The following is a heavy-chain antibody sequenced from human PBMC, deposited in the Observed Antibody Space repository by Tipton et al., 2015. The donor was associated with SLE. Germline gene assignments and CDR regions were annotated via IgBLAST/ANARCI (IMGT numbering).Heavy chain of an antibody. V-gene: IGHV4-34*01. CDR2: IKSGRYT. J-gene: IGHJ1*01. D-gene: IGHD1-7*01. CDR1: GGSISVDF. Sequence: AGLVKPSETLSLTCAVYGGSISVDFWSWIRQPPGKGLEWVAEIKSGRYTNYNPSLKSRVTISVDTSKNQFSLKLNSVTAADTAVYYCARGVTGTVGEDWGQGTLVTVSS. CDR3: ARGVTGTVGED.